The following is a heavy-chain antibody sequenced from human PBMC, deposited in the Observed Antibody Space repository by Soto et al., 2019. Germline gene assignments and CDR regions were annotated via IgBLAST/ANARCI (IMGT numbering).Heavy chain of an antibody. J-gene: IGHJ5*02. Sequence: QVQLVQSGAEVKKPGASVKVSCKASGYTFTSYGISWVRQAPGQGLEWMGWISAYNGNTNYAQKLQGGVTMTTDTSTSTAYMELRSLRSDDTAVYYCARVKRGIWGGWENWFDPWGQGTLVTVSS. D-gene: IGHD5-12*01. CDR2: ISAYNGNT. CDR3: ARVKRGIWGGWENWFDP. V-gene: IGHV1-18*04. CDR1: GYTFTSYG.